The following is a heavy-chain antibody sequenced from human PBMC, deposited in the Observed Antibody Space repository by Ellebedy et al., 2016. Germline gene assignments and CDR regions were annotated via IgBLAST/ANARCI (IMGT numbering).Heavy chain of an antibody. Sequence: GESLKISXAASGFTFSSYAMSWVRQAPGKGLEWVSTISGGGGSTYYADFVKGRLTISRDNSRNTVYLQMNDLRVEDTALYYCRHGHYADYWGQGTLVTVSS. D-gene: IGHD3/OR15-3a*01. V-gene: IGHV3-23*01. CDR3: RHGHYADY. CDR1: GFTFSSYA. CDR2: ISGGGGST. J-gene: IGHJ4*02.